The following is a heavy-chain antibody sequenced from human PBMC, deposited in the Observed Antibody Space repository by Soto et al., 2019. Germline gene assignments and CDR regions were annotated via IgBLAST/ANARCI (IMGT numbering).Heavy chain of an antibody. CDR1: VGTFSSYA. V-gene: IGHV1-69*13. CDR2: IIPIFGTA. J-gene: IGHJ6*02. CDR3: ARSDYGGITSRGMDA. Sequence: SVKVSCKASVGTFSSYAISWVRQAPGQGLEWMGGIIPIFGTANYAQKFQGRVTITADESTSTAYMELSSLRSEYTAVYYCARSDYGGITSRGMDAWGQGTTVTVSS. D-gene: IGHD4-17*01.